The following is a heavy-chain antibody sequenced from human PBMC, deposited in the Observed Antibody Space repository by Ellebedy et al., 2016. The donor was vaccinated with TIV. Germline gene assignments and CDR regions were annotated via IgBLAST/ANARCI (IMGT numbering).Heavy chain of an antibody. CDR2: ISGSGGST. J-gene: IGHJ6*02. V-gene: IGHV3-23*01. CDR3: AEDRTSYFYYYYGMDV. D-gene: IGHD3/OR15-3a*01. CDR1: GFTFSSYW. Sequence: GESLKISXAASGFTFSSYWMSWVRQAPGKGLEWVSDISGSGGSTYYADSVKGRFTISRDNSKNTLFLQMNSLRAEDTAVYYCAEDRTSYFYYYYGMDVWGQGTTVTVSS.